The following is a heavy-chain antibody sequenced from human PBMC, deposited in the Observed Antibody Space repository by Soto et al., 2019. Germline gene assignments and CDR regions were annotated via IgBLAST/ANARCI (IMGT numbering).Heavy chain of an antibody. CDR2: INPTSEYT. J-gene: IGHJ4*02. CDR1: GYTFTSYD. D-gene: IGHD2-15*01. CDR3: AREVDPGYSSD. Sequence: ASVKVSCKASGYTFTSYDINWVRQAPGQGLEWVGCINPTSEYTAHAQKFQGRVALTREISTATAYLELSSLTSEDTAVYFCAREVDPGYSSDWGPGTKVSVAS. V-gene: IGHV1-8*01.